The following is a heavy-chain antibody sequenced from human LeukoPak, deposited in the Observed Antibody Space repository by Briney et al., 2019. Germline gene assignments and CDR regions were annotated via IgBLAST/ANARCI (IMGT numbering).Heavy chain of an antibody. CDR2: INSDGSST. CDR1: GFTFSSYW. J-gene: IGHJ5*02. CDR3: ARASIAVAGTKS. Sequence: GGSLRLSCAASGFTFSSYWMHWVRQAPGKGLVWVSRINSDGSSTSYADSVKGRFTISRDNAKNTLYLQMNSLRAEDTAVYYCARASIAVAGTKSWGQGTLVTVSS. V-gene: IGHV3-74*01. D-gene: IGHD6-19*01.